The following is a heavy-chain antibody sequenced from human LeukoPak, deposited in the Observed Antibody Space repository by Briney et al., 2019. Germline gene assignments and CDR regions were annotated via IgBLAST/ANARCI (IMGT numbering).Heavy chain of an antibody. CDR1: GFTFSTYN. V-gene: IGHV3-21*01. J-gene: IGHJ4*02. CDR2: ISSGSSYI. D-gene: IGHD1-26*01. CDR3: ARAASGSYDY. Sequence: GGSLRLSCAASGFTFSTYNMNWVRQAPGKGLEWVSSISSGSSYIYYADSVKGRFTISRDNAKNSLYLQMNSLRAEDTAVYYCARAASGSYDYWGQGTLVTVSS.